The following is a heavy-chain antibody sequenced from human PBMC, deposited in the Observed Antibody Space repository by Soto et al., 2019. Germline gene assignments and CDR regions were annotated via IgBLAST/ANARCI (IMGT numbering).Heavy chain of an antibody. CDR1: GFTFSSYW. J-gene: IGHJ6*03. V-gene: IGHV3-7*01. CDR2: IKQDGSEK. Sequence: PGGSLRLSCAASGFTFSSYWMSWVRQAPGKGLEWVANIKQDGSEKYYVDSVKGRFTISRDNAKNSLYLQMNSLRAEDTAVYYCARSYSSSWYVSYYYYYMDVWGKGTTVTVSS. D-gene: IGHD6-13*01. CDR3: ARSYSSSWYVSYYYYYMDV.